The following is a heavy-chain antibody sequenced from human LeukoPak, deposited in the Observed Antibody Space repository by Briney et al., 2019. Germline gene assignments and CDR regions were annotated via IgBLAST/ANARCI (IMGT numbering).Heavy chain of an antibody. CDR3: ARELNYDSSGYYFDY. CDR2: INPNSGGT. Sequence: ASEQVSCKASGYTFTVYFMHWVRQAPGPGPEWMGWINPNSGGTNYAQKFQGRVTMTRDTSISTAYMELSRLRSDDTAVYYCARELNYDSSGYYFDYWGQGTLVTVSS. V-gene: IGHV1-2*02. J-gene: IGHJ4*02. CDR1: GYTFTVYF. D-gene: IGHD3-22*01.